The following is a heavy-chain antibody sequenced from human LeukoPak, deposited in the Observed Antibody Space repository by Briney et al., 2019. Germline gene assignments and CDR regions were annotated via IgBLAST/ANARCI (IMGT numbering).Heavy chain of an antibody. CDR1: GFTFRSYG. Sequence: GVSLRLSCAASGFTFRSYGLSWVRQAPGKGLEWVSTISGDGGGTYYADSVKGRFTISRDNSKNMLYLQMNSLRAEDSAIYYCANPWVYYYYGLDIWGQGTTVTVSS. V-gene: IGHV3-23*01. J-gene: IGHJ6*02. CDR3: ANPWVYYYYGLDI. CDR2: ISGDGGGT. D-gene: IGHD3-16*01.